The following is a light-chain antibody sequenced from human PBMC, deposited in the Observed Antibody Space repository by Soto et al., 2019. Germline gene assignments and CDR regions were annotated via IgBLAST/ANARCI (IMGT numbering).Light chain of an antibody. V-gene: IGKV3-15*01. CDR1: HSVSGN. CDR2: GAS. CDR3: QQYNYWTPVT. J-gene: IGKJ4*01. Sequence: EIVMPHSPATLSLSPGERATLSCRASHSVSGNFAWYQQKTCQATRRLLYGASTSATGIPARCSGSGSGIEFTLTISSLQYEDFAVYYCQQYNYWTPVTFGRGTKVEIK.